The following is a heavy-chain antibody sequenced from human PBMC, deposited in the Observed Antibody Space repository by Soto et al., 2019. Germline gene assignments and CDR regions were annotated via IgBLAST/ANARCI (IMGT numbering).Heavy chain of an antibody. CDR2: INHSGST. CDR3: ARLGLGDYVADFDY. V-gene: IGHV4-34*01. J-gene: IGHJ4*02. CDR1: GGSFSGYY. D-gene: IGHD3-10*02. Sequence: PSETLSLTCAVYGGSFSGYYWSWIRQPPGKGLEWIGEINHSGSTNYNPSLKSRVTISVDTSKNQFSLKLSPVTAADTAVYYYARLGLGDYVADFDYWGQGTLVTVSS.